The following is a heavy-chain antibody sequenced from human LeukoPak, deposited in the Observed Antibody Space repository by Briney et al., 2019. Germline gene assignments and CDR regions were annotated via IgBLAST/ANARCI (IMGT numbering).Heavy chain of an antibody. J-gene: IGHJ3*02. D-gene: IGHD3-10*01. Sequence: GASVKVSCKASGYTFTSYGISWVRQAPGQGLEWMGWINPNSGGTNYAQKFQGKVTMTRDTSISTAYMELSRLRSDDTAVYYCARAGVASITMVQGFYHDAFDIWGQGTMVTVSS. CDR3: ARAGVASITMVQGFYHDAFDI. V-gene: IGHV1-2*02. CDR2: INPNSGGT. CDR1: GYTFTSYG.